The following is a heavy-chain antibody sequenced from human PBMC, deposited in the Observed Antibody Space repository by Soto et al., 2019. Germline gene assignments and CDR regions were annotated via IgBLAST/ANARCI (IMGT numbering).Heavy chain of an antibody. CDR2: INHSGST. J-gene: IGHJ4*02. CDR1: GGSFSGYY. V-gene: IGHV4-34*01. Sequence: QVQLQQWGAGLLKPSATLSLTCAVYGGSFSGYYWSWIRQPPGKGLEWIGEINHSGSTNYNPSLKSRVTISVDTSKNQFSLKLSSVTAADTAVYYCARQEVVGSYRYDYWGQGTLVTVSS. CDR3: ARQEVVGSYRYDY. D-gene: IGHD3-22*01.